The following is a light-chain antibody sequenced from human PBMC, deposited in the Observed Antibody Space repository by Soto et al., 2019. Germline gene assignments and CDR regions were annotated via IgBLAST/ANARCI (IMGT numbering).Light chain of an antibody. V-gene: IGLV4-69*01. CDR1: SGHNSYA. CDR3: QTWGTGPAV. Sequence: QSVLTQSPSASASLGASVKLTCTLSSGHNSYAIAWHQQQPEKGPRYLMKLNSDGSHSKGDGIPDRFSGSSSGAERYLTISSLQSEDEADYYCQTWGTGPAVFGGGTQLTVL. CDR2: LNSDGSH. J-gene: IGLJ7*01.